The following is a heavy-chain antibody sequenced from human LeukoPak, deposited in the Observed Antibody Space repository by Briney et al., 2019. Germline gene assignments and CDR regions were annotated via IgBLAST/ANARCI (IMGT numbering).Heavy chain of an antibody. CDR3: AKDRGYCSGGSCYPTRPYFDY. Sequence: SLRLSCAASGFTFSSYGMHWVRQAPGKGLEWVAVISYDGSNKYYADSVKGRFTISRDNSKNTLYLQMNSLRAEDTAVYYCAKDRGYCSGGSCYPTRPYFDYWGQGTLVTVSS. CDR2: ISYDGSNK. V-gene: IGHV3-30*18. J-gene: IGHJ4*02. D-gene: IGHD2-15*01. CDR1: GFTFSSYG.